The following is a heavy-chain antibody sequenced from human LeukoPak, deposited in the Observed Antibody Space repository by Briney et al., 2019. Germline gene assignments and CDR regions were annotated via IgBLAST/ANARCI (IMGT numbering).Heavy chain of an antibody. J-gene: IGHJ4*02. D-gene: IGHD6-6*01. CDR1: GFTFSSYA. CDR2: ISGSGGST. Sequence: PGGSLRLSCAASGFTFSSYAMSWVRQAPGKGLEWVSAISGSGGSTYYADSVKGRFTISRDNSKNTLYLQMNSLRVEDTAVYYCAKTLYSSSSGGIDYWGQGTLVTVSS. V-gene: IGHV3-23*01. CDR3: AKTLYSSSSGGIDY.